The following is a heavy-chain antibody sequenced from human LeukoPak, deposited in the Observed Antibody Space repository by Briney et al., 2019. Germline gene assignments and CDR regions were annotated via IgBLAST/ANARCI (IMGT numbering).Heavy chain of an antibody. CDR3: ARSSPDSSGYPRFDH. CDR2: INPNSGGT. J-gene: IGHJ5*02. CDR1: GYTFTGYY. D-gene: IGHD3-22*01. Sequence: ASVKVSCKASGYTFTGYYMHWVRQAPGQGLEWMGWINPNSGGTNYAQKFQGWVTMTRDTSISTAYMELSRLRSDDTAVYYCARSSPDSSGYPRFDHWGQGTLVTVSS. V-gene: IGHV1-2*04.